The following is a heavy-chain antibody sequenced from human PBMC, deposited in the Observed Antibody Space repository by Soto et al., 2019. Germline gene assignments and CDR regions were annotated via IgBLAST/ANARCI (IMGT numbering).Heavy chain of an antibody. Sequence: GESLKISCNGSGYSFTSYWIGWVRQMPGKGLEWMGIIYPGDSDTRYSPSFQDQVTISADKSISTAYLQWSSLKASDTAMYYCARIITMVRGVIPPDYWGQGTLVTVSS. CDR2: IYPGDSDT. D-gene: IGHD3-10*01. CDR1: GYSFTSYW. CDR3: ARIITMVRGVIPPDY. J-gene: IGHJ4*02. V-gene: IGHV5-51*01.